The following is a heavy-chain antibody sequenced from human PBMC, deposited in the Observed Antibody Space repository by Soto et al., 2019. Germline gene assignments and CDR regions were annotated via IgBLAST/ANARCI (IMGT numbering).Heavy chain of an antibody. CDR2: ISGSGGST. CDR1: GFTFSSYA. CDR3: AKGRPGSRYYYYYGMDV. V-gene: IGHV3-23*01. J-gene: IGHJ6*02. D-gene: IGHD6-6*01. Sequence: PGGSLRLSCAASGFTFSSYAMSWVRQAPGKGLEWVSAISGSGGSTYYADSVKGRFTISRDNSKNTLYLQMNSLRAEDTAVYYCAKGRPGSRYYYYYGMDVWGQWTTVTVSS.